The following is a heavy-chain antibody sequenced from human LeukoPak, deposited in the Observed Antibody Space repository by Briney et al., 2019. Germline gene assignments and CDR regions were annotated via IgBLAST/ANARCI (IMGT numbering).Heavy chain of an antibody. D-gene: IGHD3-10*01. CDR3: ARIYYFGDNNWRYFDN. V-gene: IGHV3-7*01. J-gene: IGHJ4*02. CDR2: IDQDGSEN. CDR1: GFTFNSYL. Sequence: GGSLRLSCAASGFTFNSYLMSWVRQAPGKGLEWVANIDQDGSENQYGDSVKGRFTTFRDTAKNSLYLQMNSLRAEDTAIYYCARIYYFGDNNWRYFDNWGQGTLVTVSS.